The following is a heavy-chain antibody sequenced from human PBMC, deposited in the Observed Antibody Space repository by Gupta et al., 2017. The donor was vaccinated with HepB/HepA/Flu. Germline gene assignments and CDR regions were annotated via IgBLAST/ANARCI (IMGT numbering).Heavy chain of an antibody. D-gene: IGHD2-21*01. CDR2: INGASGNT. Sequence: QIYLVQSGTEVKEPGASVTVSCKASGYRFTSYGISWVRQAPGQGLEWMGWINGASGNTYYAQTVQGRVSMTKDASTSTADIEMTSLRLDDTAIYYCARGGRFGDFLDWGQGTLVSV. CDR3: ARGGRFGDFLD. CDR1: GYRFTSYG. V-gene: IGHV1-18*01. J-gene: IGHJ4*02.